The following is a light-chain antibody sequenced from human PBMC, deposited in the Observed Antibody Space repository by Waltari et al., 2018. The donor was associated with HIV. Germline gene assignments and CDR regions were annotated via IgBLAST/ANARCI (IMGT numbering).Light chain of an antibody. CDR1: SSHVGGYNY. Sequence: QSALTQPASVSGSPGQSITISCPGTSSHVGGYNYVSWYQHHPGKAPKLMISEVSNRPSGVSNRFSGSKSGNTASLTISGLQAEDEADYYCSSYSSSITLYVVFGGGTKLTVL. J-gene: IGLJ2*01. V-gene: IGLV2-14*01. CDR3: SSYSSSITLYVV. CDR2: EVS.